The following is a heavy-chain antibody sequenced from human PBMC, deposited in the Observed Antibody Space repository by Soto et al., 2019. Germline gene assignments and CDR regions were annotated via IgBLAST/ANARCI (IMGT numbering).Heavy chain of an antibody. CDR1: GGSISSYY. Sequence: SETLPLTCTVSGGSISSYYWSWIRQAPGKGLEWIGYIYYSGSTNYNPSLKSRVTISVDTSKNQFSLKLSSVTAADTAVYYCARVSMVRGVIRYYYYYMDVWGKRTTVTVSS. J-gene: IGHJ6*03. V-gene: IGHV4-59*01. CDR3: ARVSMVRGVIRYYYYYMDV. CDR2: IYYSGST. D-gene: IGHD3-10*01.